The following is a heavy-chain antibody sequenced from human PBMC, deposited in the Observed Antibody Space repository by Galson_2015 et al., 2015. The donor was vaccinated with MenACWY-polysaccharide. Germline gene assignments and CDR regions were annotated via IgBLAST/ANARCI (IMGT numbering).Heavy chain of an antibody. CDR3: ARITGGEYFQY. CDR1: GYSFTSYW. CDR2: IYPGGSDA. D-gene: IGHD3-10*01. Sequence: QSGAEVKKPGESLTISCTGLGYSFTSYWIGWVPQMPGKGLEWMGIIYPGGSDARFSPSFQGQVTMSVDKSISTAYLQWNSLKASDTSTYYCARITGGEYFQYWGQGALVTV. V-gene: IGHV5-51*03. J-gene: IGHJ1*01.